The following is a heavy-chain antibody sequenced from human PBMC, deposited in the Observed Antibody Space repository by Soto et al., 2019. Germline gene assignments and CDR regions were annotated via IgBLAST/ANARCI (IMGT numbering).Heavy chain of an antibody. CDR3: AKDGGHGARMHICGRDV. CDR2: ISGHSGGK. CDR1: GYPVTKLG. Sequence: QPQLVQSGVELKKPGASVMGSCKASGYPVTKLGINWVRQAPGQGLVWRGWISGHSGGKKYGPKLRERLTMVTDTSSKTAYMELTSLKSDDTAVYYCAKDGGHGARMHICGRDVWGQGTTVTVSS. J-gene: IGHJ6*02. D-gene: IGHD1-26*01. V-gene: IGHV1-18*01.